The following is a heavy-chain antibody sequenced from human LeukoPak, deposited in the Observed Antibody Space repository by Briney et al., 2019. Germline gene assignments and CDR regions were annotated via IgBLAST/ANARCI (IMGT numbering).Heavy chain of an antibody. CDR2: ISGSGGST. V-gene: IGHV3-23*01. D-gene: IGHD6-13*01. Sequence: GGSLRLSCAASGFTFSSYAMSWVRQAPGKGLEWVSGISGSGGSTYYANSVKGRFTISRDNSKNTLYLRMNRLRAEDTAVYYCAKLRSSTWYEPFDYWGQGTLVTVSS. CDR1: GFTFSSYA. J-gene: IGHJ4*02. CDR3: AKLRSSTWYEPFDY.